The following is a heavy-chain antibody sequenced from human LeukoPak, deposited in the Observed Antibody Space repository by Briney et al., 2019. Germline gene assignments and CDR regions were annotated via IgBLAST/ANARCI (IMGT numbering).Heavy chain of an antibody. D-gene: IGHD5-18*01. Sequence: GGSLRLSCAASGFTFSSYGMHWVRQAPGKGLGWMAVMGYDGRNKYYADSVKGRFTISRDNSKNTLYLQMNSLRAEDTAEYYCARDRGPGYSYGVLDYWGQGTLVTVSS. CDR2: MGYDGRNK. CDR1: GFTFSSYG. CDR3: ARDRGPGYSYGVLDY. V-gene: IGHV3-33*01. J-gene: IGHJ4*02.